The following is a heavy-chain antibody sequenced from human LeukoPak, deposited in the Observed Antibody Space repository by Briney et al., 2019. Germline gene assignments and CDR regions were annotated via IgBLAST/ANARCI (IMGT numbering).Heavy chain of an antibody. CDR1: GGSISSYY. D-gene: IGHD3-22*01. CDR2: IYYSGST. V-gene: IGHV4-59*08. Sequence: SETLSLTCTVSGGSISSYYWSWIRQPPGKGLEWIGYIYYSGSTNYNPSLKSRVTISVDTSKNQFSLKLSSVTAADTAVYYCARRRYDSSGNYYFDYWGQGTLVTVSS. CDR3: ARRRYDSSGNYYFDY. J-gene: IGHJ4*02.